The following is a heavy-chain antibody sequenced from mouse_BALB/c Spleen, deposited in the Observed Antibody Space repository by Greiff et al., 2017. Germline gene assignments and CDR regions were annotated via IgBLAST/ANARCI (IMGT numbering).Heavy chain of an antibody. CDR3: TFYYGRRNYAMDY. Sequence: DVQLQESGTVLARPGASVKMSCKASGYTFTSYWMHWVKQRPGQGLEWIGAIYPGNSDTSYNQKFKGKAKLTAVTSTSTAYMELSSLTNEDSAVYYCTFYYGRRNYAMDYWGQGTSVTVSS. D-gene: IGHD1-1*01. CDR2: IYPGNSDT. V-gene: IGHV1-5*01. J-gene: IGHJ4*01. CDR1: GYTFTSYW.